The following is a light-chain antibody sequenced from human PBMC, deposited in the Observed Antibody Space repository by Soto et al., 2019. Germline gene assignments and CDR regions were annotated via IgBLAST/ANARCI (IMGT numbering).Light chain of an antibody. Sequence: DIQMTQSPSTLAASVGDRVTITCRASQSISIWLAWYQQKPGKAPKLLIYKASSLESGVPSRFSGSGSGTEFTLTISSLQPDDFATYYCQQYNRYSPAFGQGTKVEIK. J-gene: IGKJ1*01. CDR1: QSISIW. CDR2: KAS. V-gene: IGKV1-5*03. CDR3: QQYNRYSPA.